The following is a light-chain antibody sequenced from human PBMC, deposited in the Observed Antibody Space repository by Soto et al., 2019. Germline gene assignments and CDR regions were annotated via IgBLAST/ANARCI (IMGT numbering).Light chain of an antibody. Sequence: QSALTQPASVSGSPGQTITISCTGTSSDVGDYNYVSWYQQHPGKAPKLMIYEVGNRPSGVSSRFSGSKSGNTASLTISGLQAEDEADYYCKSFTSSSTFVFGTGTKVTV. V-gene: IGLV2-14*01. CDR1: SSDVGDYNY. CDR2: EVG. CDR3: KSFTSSSTFV. J-gene: IGLJ1*01.